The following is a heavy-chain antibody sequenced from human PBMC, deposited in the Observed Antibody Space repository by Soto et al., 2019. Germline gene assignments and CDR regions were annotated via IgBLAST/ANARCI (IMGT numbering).Heavy chain of an antibody. CDR2: IWCDGSNK. Sequence: QAQLVESGGGVVQPGRSLRLSCAASGFTFSSYGMHWVRQAPGKGLEWVAVIWCDGSNKYYADSVKGRFTISRDNSKNTLDLHMNSQSEEDMAVDYCSRDRGNDDYGEYGLGGSFDIWGQGTMVNVSS. D-gene: IGHD4-17*01. J-gene: IGHJ3*02. CDR3: SRDRGNDDYGEYGLGGSFDI. CDR1: GFTFSSYG. V-gene: IGHV3-33*01.